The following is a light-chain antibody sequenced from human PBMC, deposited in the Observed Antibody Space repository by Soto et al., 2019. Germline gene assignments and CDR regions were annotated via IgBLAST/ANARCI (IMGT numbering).Light chain of an antibody. CDR3: QQRTSWPLLT. Sequence: DIVLTQSPATLSLSPGERASLSCRASQSVSNSLAWYQQKPGRPPRLLIYDASTRATGIPARFSGSGSGTDFTLTISSLEPEDFAVYYCQQRTSWPLLTFGGGTKVEIK. J-gene: IGKJ4*01. CDR2: DAS. CDR1: QSVSNS. V-gene: IGKV3-11*01.